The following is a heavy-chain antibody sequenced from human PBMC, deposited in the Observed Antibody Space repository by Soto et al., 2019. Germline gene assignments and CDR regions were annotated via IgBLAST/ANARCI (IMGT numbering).Heavy chain of an antibody. CDR1: GFTFSSYG. CDR3: AKDRSSGWHRNTLDY. Sequence: ESGGGVVQPGRSLRLSCAASGFTFSSYGMHWVRQAPGKGLEWVAIISYDGSNKYYADPVKGRFTISRDNSKNTLYLLMNSLRAEDTAVYYCAKDRSSGWHRNTLDYWGQGTLVTVSS. V-gene: IGHV3-30*18. CDR2: ISYDGSNK. D-gene: IGHD6-19*01. J-gene: IGHJ4*02.